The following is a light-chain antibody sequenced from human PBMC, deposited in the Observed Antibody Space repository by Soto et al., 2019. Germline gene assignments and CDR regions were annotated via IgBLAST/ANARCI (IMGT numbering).Light chain of an antibody. CDR2: ITS. CDR3: QQGSSLPFT. CDR1: QIIGSY. J-gene: IGKJ3*01. V-gene: IGKV1-39*01. Sequence: DIQMTQSPSSLSASVGDRVTITCRASQIIGSYLNWYQQKPGKAPELLIYITSSLKSGVPSRFSGSGSGTDFTLTISSLQPEDFATYSCQQGSSLPFTFGPGT.